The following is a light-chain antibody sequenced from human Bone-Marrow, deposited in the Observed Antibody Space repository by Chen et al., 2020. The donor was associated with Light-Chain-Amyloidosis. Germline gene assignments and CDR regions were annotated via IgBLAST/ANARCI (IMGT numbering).Light chain of an antibody. Sequence: HSALTQPASVSGFPGQSITISCPGTNNDVGGHAFVSWYHRHPGKAPKFLIYEDTERASGVSNRFSGSKSGNTASLTISGLQAEDEADYYCSSFAAGSTWVFGGGTSLTVL. CDR2: EDT. CDR1: NNDVGGHAF. V-gene: IGLV2-23*01. CDR3: SSFAAGSTWV. J-gene: IGLJ3*02.